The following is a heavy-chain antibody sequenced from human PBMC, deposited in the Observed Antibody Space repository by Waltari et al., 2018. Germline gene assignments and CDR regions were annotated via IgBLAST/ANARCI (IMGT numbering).Heavy chain of an antibody. V-gene: IGHV2-26*01. CDR3: ARTIVGATYGVFDY. CDR2: IFSNDEK. Sequence: QVTLKESGPVLVKPTGTLTLTCTVSGFSPSNARMGVGWIRQPPGKALEWLAHIFSNDEKSYSTSLKSRLTISKDTSKSQVVLTMTNMDPVDTATYYCARTIVGATYGVFDYWGQGTLVTVSS. D-gene: IGHD1-26*01. CDR1: GFSPSNARMG. J-gene: IGHJ4*02.